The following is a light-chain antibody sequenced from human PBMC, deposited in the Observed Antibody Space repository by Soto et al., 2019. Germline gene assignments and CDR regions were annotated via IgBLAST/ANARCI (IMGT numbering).Light chain of an antibody. CDR2: DVS. CDR3: SSYTSSITLV. V-gene: IGLV2-14*01. CDR1: SSDVGAYSY. Sequence: QSALTQPASVSGSPGQSITISCTGTSSDVGAYSYVSWYQQHPGKAPKLTIYDVSNRPSGVSNRFSGSKSGNTASLTISGLQAEDEADYYCSSYTSSITLVFGGGTKLTVL. J-gene: IGLJ2*01.